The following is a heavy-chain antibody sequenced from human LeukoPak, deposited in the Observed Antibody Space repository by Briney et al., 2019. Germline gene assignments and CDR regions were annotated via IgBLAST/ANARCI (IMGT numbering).Heavy chain of an antibody. D-gene: IGHD6-13*01. CDR3: ARALYSSRFDP. CDR1: GGSISSYY. J-gene: IGHJ5*02. CDR2: IYYSGST. V-gene: IGHV4-59*01. Sequence: SETLSLTCTVSGGSISSYYWSWIRQPPGKGLEWIGYIYYSGSTNYNPSLKSRVTISVDTSKNQFSLKLSSVTAADTAVYYCARALYSSRFDPWGQGTLVTVSS.